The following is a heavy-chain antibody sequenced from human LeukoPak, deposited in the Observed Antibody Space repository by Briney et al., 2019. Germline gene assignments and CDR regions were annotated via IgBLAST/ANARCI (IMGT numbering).Heavy chain of an antibody. CDR1: GGSFSGYY. V-gene: IGHV4-34*01. Sequence: SETLSLTCAVYGGSFSGYYWSWIRQPPGKGLEWIGEINHSGSTNYNPSPKSRVTISVDTSKNQLSLKLSSVTAADTAVYYCAKSNGYGLIDYWGQGTLVTVSS. J-gene: IGHJ4*02. CDR2: INHSGST. CDR3: AKSNGYGLIDY. D-gene: IGHD5-12*01.